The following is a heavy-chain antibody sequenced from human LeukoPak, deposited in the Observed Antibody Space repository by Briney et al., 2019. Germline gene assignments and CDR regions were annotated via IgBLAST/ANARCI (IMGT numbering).Heavy chain of an antibody. Sequence: ASVKASCKASGYTFTGYYMHWVRQAPGQGLEWMGWINPNSGGTNYAQKFRGRVTMTRHTSISTAYMELSRLRSDDTAVYYCARDRETLPDILYGLDVWGQGTTVTVSS. CDR3: ARDRETLPDILYGLDV. CDR1: GYTFTGYY. D-gene: IGHD3-9*01. J-gene: IGHJ6*02. CDR2: INPNSGGT. V-gene: IGHV1-2*02.